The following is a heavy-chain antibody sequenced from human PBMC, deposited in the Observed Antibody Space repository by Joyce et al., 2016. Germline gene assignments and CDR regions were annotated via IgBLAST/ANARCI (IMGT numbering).Heavy chain of an antibody. Sequence: QVQLQESGPGLVKPSETLSLTCTVSSGSITSYYWSWIRQPPGKELEWIGNIFYSGTTKYNPSLKSRVTMSVDTSNNQFSLKLTSVTAADTALYYCARGHDAFDIWGQGTMVTVSS. CDR2: IFYSGTT. CDR1: SGSITSYY. V-gene: IGHV4-59*01. CDR3: ARGHDAFDI. J-gene: IGHJ3*02.